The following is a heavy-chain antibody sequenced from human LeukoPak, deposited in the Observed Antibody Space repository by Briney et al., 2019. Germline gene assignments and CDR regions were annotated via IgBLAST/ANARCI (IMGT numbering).Heavy chain of an antibody. D-gene: IGHD3-22*01. CDR1: GYSFTGHY. Sequence: ASVKVSCKASGYSFTGHYMHWVRQAPGQGLEWMGWINPKTGGTNYAQKFQGRVTMTRDTSISTAYMELSRLSSDDTAVYYCARDRWYYDSSGYYLWGQGTLVTVSS. CDR3: ARDRWYYDSSGYYL. CDR2: INPKTGGT. J-gene: IGHJ5*02. V-gene: IGHV1-2*02.